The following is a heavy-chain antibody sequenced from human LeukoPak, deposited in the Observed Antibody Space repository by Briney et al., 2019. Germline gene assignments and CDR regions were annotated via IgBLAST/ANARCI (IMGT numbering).Heavy chain of an antibody. Sequence: GGSLRLSCAASGFTFSSYSMNWVRQAPGKGLEWVSYISSSSSTIYYADSVRGRFTISRDNAKNSLYLQMNSLRAEDTAVYYCAREPAVVLTGYYYFDYWGQGTLVTVSS. CDR3: AREPAVVLTGYYYFDY. J-gene: IGHJ4*02. D-gene: IGHD3-9*01. CDR2: ISSSSSTI. V-gene: IGHV3-48*04. CDR1: GFTFSSYS.